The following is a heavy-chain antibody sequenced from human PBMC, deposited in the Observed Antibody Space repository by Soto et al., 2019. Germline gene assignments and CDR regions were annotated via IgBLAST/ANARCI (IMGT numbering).Heavy chain of an antibody. V-gene: IGHV5-10-1*01. J-gene: IGHJ5*01. CDR3: ARVHKNWFDS. CDR2: IDPSDSYT. Sequence: GESLKISCKASGYNFTAFWIHWERQMPGKGLEWLGKIDPSDSYTNYSPSFEGHVTISTDNSITTAYLQWSSLRASDTALYFCARVHKNWFDSWAQGTMVTVSS. CDR1: GYNFTAFW.